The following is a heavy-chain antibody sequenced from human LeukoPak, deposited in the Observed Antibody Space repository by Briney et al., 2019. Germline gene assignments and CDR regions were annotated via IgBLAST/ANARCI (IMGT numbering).Heavy chain of an antibody. D-gene: IGHD2-21*02. CDR1: GFTFSSYW. J-gene: IGHJ3*02. CDR2: IKQDGSEK. Sequence: PGGSLRLSCAASGFTFSSYWMSWVRQAPGKGLEWVANIKQDGSEKYYVDSVKGRFTISRDNAKNSLYLQMNSLRAEDTAVYYCARGIGAYCGGDCYPPYAFDIWGQGTMVTVSS. CDR3: ARGIGAYCGGDCYPPYAFDI. V-gene: IGHV3-7*01.